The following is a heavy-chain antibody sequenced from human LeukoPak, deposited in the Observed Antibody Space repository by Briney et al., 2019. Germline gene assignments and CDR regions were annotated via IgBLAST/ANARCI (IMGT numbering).Heavy chain of an antibody. CDR2: ISGSGGST. Sequence: GGSLRLSCAASGFTFSSYAMSWVRQAPGKGLEWVSAISGSGGSTYYADPVKGRFTISRDNSKNTLYLQMNSLRAEDTAVYYCAKALEGIVVVVAATIDYWGQGTLVTVSS. J-gene: IGHJ4*02. D-gene: IGHD2-15*01. V-gene: IGHV3-23*01. CDR1: GFTFSSYA. CDR3: AKALEGIVVVVAATIDY.